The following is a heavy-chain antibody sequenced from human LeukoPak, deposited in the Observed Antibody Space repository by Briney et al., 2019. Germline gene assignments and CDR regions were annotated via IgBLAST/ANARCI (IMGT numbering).Heavy chain of an antibody. J-gene: IGHJ4*02. Sequence: SQTLSLTCTVSGGSISSGDYYWSWIRQTPGKGLEWIGYIYYSGSTYYNPSLKSRVTISVDTSKNQFSLKLSSVTAADAAVYYCARGRDSGYGSWRNWGQGTLVTVSS. CDR3: ARGRDSGYGSWRN. CDR1: GGSISSGDYY. D-gene: IGHD5-12*01. V-gene: IGHV4-30-4*01. CDR2: IYYSGST.